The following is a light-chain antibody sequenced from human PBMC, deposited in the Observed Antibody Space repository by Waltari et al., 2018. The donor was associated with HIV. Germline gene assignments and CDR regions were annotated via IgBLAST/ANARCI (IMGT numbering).Light chain of an antibody. V-gene: IGKV3-11*01. J-gene: IGKJ4*01. CDR3: QHRSNWPPLT. Sequence: EVVLTQSPATLSLSPGERATLSCRSSQSISSHLAWYQQKPGRAPRLLIYDASNRATGIPARFSGSGSGSDFTLSISSLDPEDYAVYYCQHRSNWPPLTFGGGTKVEI. CDR2: DAS. CDR1: QSISSH.